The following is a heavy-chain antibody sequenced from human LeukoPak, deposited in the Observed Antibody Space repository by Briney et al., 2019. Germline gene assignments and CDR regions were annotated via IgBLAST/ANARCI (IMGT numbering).Heavy chain of an antibody. CDR3: ARGGIPVTGIDEVDY. J-gene: IGHJ4*02. D-gene: IGHD2-21*02. Sequence: GGSLRLSCAASGFTFSSYDMHWVRQATGKGLEWVSAIGIGGDTYYPGSVKGRFTISRENAKNSLYLQMNSLRAGDTAVYYCARGGIPVTGIDEVDYWGQGTLVTVSS. V-gene: IGHV3-13*01. CDR2: IGIGGDT. CDR1: GFTFSSYD.